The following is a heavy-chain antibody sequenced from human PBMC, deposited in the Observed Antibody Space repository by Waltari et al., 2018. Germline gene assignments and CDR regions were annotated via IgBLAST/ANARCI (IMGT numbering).Heavy chain of an antibody. CDR1: GFTFDDYA. Sequence: EVQLVESGGGLVQPGRSLRLSCEASGFTFDDYAMHWVRQAPGEGLEWVCVISWDSGSTGYADSVKGQFTISRYNSKNSLYLQMNSLRAEDTALYYCAKDMALVQYYFDYWGQGTLVTVSS. J-gene: IGHJ4*02. V-gene: IGHV3-9*01. D-gene: IGHD1-1*01. CDR2: ISWDSGST. CDR3: AKDMALVQYYFDY.